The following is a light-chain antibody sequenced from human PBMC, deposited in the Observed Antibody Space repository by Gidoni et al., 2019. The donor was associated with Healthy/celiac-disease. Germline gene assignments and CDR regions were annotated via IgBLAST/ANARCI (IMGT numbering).Light chain of an antibody. J-gene: IGKJ5*01. CDR1: QSVSSSY. CDR3: QQYGSSPPFT. V-gene: IGKV3-20*01. Sequence: IVLTQSPGTLSLSPGERATLSCRARQSVSSSYLAWYQQKPGQAPMLLIYGASSRAAGIPDRFSCSGSRTDFTLTISSLEPDDFAVSYFQQYGSSPPFTFGQGTRLEIK. CDR2: GAS.